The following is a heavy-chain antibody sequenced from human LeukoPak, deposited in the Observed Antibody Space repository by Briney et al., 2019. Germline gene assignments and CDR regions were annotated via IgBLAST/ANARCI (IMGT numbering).Heavy chain of an antibody. J-gene: IGHJ5*02. Sequence: SETLSLTCTVSGGSISSYYWSWIRQPAGKGLEWVGRIYTSGSTNYNPSLKSRVTMSVDTSKNQFSLKLSSVTAADTAVYYCARGLYGGNEALENWFDPWGQGTLVTVSS. CDR2: IYTSGST. D-gene: IGHD4-17*01. V-gene: IGHV4-4*07. CDR3: ARGLYGGNEALENWFDP. CDR1: GGSISSYY.